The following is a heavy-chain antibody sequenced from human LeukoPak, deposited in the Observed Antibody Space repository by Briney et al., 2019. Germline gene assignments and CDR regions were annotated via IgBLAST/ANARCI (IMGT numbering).Heavy chain of an antibody. V-gene: IGHV1-18*01. J-gene: IGHJ4*02. D-gene: IGHD4-17*01. CDR2: ISAYNDNT. Sequence: ASVKVSCKASGYTFTSYGISWVRQAPGQGLEWMGWISAYNDNTNYAQKLQGRVTMTTDTSTSTAYMGLRSLRSDDTAVYYCARDLSATVTTTDHHFDYWGQGTLVTVSS. CDR3: ARDLSATVTTTDHHFDY. CDR1: GYTFTSYG.